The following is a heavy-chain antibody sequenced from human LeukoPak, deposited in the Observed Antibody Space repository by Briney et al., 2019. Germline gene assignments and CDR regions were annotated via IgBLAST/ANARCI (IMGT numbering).Heavy chain of an antibody. Sequence: KSSETLSLTCTVSGGSISSGGYYWSWIRQHPGKGLEWIGYIYYSGSTYYNPSLKSRVTISVDKSKNQFSLKLSSVTAADTAVYYCARDRAITEWGQGTLVTVSS. CDR1: GGSISSGGYY. CDR3: ARDRAITE. D-gene: IGHD3-10*01. CDR2: IYYSGST. J-gene: IGHJ4*02. V-gene: IGHV4-31*03.